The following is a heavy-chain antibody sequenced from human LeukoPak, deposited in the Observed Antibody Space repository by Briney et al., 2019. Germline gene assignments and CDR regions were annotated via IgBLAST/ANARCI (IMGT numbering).Heavy chain of an antibody. D-gene: IGHD3-22*01. Sequence: GGSLRLSCAASGFTFSSYWMDWVRQAPGRGLEWVAIIKSDGSDKDYVDSVKGRFTVSKDNAKNSLYLQMNSLRAEDTAMYYFARNRGGGSGYSDYWGQGTLVTVSS. CDR3: ARNRGGGSGYSDY. CDR2: IKSDGSDK. CDR1: GFTFSSYW. J-gene: IGHJ4*02. V-gene: IGHV3-7*05.